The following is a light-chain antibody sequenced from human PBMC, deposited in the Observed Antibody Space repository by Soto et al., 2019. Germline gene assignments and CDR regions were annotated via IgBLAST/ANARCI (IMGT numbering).Light chain of an antibody. CDR2: DVS. CDR3: SSYSSSSPVV. CDR1: RSDVGGYNY. Sequence: QSVLTQPASVSGSPGQSITISCTGTRSDVGGYNYVSWYQQHPGKAPKLMIFDVSNRPSGVSDRFSGSKSGNTASLTISGLRAEHEADYYCSSYSSSSPVVFGGGTKLTVL. V-gene: IGLV2-14*01. J-gene: IGLJ2*01.